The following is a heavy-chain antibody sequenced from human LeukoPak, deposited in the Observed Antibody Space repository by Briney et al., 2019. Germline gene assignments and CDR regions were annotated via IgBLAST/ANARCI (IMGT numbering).Heavy chain of an antibody. CDR1: GGSINSGGFY. Sequence: PSETLSLTCTVSGGSINSGGFYWSWIRQPPGKGLEWIGYIYYSGTTYYNPSLQSRVTLSVDTSKKLFSLHLNSVTAADTAVYYCAGVYHNKSAYDIWGQGTMVTVSS. CDR2: IYYSGTT. D-gene: IGHD1-1*01. CDR3: AGVYHNKSAYDI. J-gene: IGHJ3*02. V-gene: IGHV4-31*03.